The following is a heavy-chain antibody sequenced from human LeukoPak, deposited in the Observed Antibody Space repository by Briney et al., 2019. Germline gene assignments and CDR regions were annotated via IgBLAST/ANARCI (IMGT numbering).Heavy chain of an antibody. V-gene: IGHV1-69*13. J-gene: IGHJ4*02. CDR3: ARGFRTTVTSYYFDY. D-gene: IGHD4-17*01. Sequence: GASVKVSCKASGGTFSSYAISWVRQAPGQGLEWMGGIIPIFGTANYAQKFQGRVTITADESTSTAYMELSSLRSEDTAVYYCARGFRTTVTSYYFDYWGQGTLVTVSS. CDR2: IIPIFGTA. CDR1: GGTFSSYA.